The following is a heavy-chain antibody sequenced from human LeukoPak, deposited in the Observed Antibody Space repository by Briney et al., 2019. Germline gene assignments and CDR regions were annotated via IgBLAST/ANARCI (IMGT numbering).Heavy chain of an antibody. CDR1: GDSISSYY. D-gene: IGHD1-26*01. J-gene: IGHJ4*02. V-gene: IGHV4-4*07. CDR2: IYTTGTT. Sequence: PSETLSLTCTVSGDSISSYYWSWIRQSAGKGLEWIGRIYTTGTTNYNPSLKSHVTVSVDTSKNQFSLKLTSVTAADTAVYYCARDVGASTFDKWGQGTLVTVSS. CDR3: ARDVGASTFDK.